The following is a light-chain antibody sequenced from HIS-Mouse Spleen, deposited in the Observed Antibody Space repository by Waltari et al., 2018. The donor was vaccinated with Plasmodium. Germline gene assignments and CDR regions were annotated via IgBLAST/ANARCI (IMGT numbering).Light chain of an antibody. CDR3: YSTDSSGNHRV. Sequence: SYELTQPPSVSVSPGQTARITCPGDALPQQYANGYQQKSGQAPVLVIYEDSKRPSWIPERFSGSSSGTMATLTISGAQVEDEADYYCYSTDSSGNHRVFGGGTKLTVL. J-gene: IGLJ3*02. CDR2: EDS. V-gene: IGLV3-10*01. CDR1: ALPQQY.